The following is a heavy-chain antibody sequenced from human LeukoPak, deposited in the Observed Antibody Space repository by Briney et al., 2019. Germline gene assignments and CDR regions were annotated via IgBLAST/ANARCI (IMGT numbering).Heavy chain of an antibody. V-gene: IGHV3-23*01. Sequence: PGGSLRLSCAASGFTFSNYGMSWVRQAPGKGLEWVSGISGRGASKYYADSVKGRFTISRDNSKNTLYLQMNSLRAEDTAVYYCAKGVVVAPDVTPFDYWGQGTLVTVSS. CDR3: AKGVVVAPDVTPFDY. CDR1: GFTFSNYG. CDR2: ISGRGASK. J-gene: IGHJ4*02. D-gene: IGHD2-2*01.